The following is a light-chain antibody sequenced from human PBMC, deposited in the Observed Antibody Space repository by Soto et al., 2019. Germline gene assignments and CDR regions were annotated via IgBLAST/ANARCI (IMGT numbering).Light chain of an antibody. Sequence: EVVLTQSPATLSVSPGDRATLSCRASQSVSRNLAWYQQKPGQAPRLLMSGASNRATGIPDGFTGSGSGTDFTLTISRLEPEDFAVYYCHQYGSSPPTFGQGTKVDIK. CDR2: GAS. V-gene: IGKV3-20*01. CDR1: QSVSRN. CDR3: HQYGSSPPT. J-gene: IGKJ1*01.